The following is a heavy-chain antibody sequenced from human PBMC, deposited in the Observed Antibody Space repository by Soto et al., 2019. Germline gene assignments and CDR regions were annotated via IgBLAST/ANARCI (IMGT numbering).Heavy chain of an antibody. D-gene: IGHD6-13*01. Sequence: PGGFLRLSCAASGFPFRTYSMGWVRQSPGKGLDWVGNISPDGSDTWYGDSVKGRFTISRDNAGNSLFLQMNSLRAEDTAVYYCAAWPRSSWFDYWGQGMLVTVSS. J-gene: IGHJ4*02. V-gene: IGHV3-7*05. CDR3: AAWPRSSWFDY. CDR2: ISPDGSDT. CDR1: GFPFRTYS.